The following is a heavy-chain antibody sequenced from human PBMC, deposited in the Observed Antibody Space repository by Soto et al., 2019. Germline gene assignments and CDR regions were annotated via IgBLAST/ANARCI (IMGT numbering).Heavy chain of an antibody. Sequence: DVQLVESGGGLVEPGGSLRLSCAASGFSFSSSDMTWVRQAPGRGLEYVSSINYSGLYMFYAEPAKGRFNISIANSKNLVDLWMIVLRAEETAVYWCARKSNYDSSSYDDFDHWGQGTLVIVSS. D-gene: IGHD3-22*01. CDR3: ARKSNYDSSSYDDFDH. J-gene: IGHJ4*02. V-gene: IGHV3-21*06. CDR1: GFSFSSSD. CDR2: INYSGLYM.